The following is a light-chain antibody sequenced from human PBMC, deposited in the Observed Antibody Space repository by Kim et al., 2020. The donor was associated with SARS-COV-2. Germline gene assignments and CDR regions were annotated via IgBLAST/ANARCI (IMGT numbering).Light chain of an antibody. CDR2: GAS. CDR3: QQYVGSPWT. J-gene: IGKJ1*01. CDR1: QSVSSSY. V-gene: IGKV3-20*01. Sequence: EIVLTQSPGTLSLSPGERATLSCRASQSVSSSYLAWYQQKPGQALAWYQQKPGQGPRLLIYGASSRATGIPDRFSGSGSGTDFTLTISRLEPEDFAVYYCQQYVGSPWTFGQGTKVDIK.